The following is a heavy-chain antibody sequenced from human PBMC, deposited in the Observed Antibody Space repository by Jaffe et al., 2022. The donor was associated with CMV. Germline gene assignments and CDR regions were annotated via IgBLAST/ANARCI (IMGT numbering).Heavy chain of an antibody. D-gene: IGHD3-16*01. CDR3: ARDAVTAAPGGSVLDWYFDL. J-gene: IGHJ2*01. V-gene: IGHV3-53*01. CDR1: GFTVSSNY. CDR2: IYSGGST. Sequence: EVQLVESGGGLIQPGGSLRLSCAASGFTVSSNYMSWVRQAPGKGLEWVSVIYSGGSTYYADSVKGRFTISRDNSKNTLYLQMNSLRAEDTAVYYCARDAVTAAPGGSVLDWYFDLWGRGTLVTVSS.